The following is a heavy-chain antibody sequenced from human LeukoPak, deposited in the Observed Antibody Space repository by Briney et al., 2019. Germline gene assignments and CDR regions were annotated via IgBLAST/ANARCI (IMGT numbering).Heavy chain of an antibody. CDR2: ISGSGGST. D-gene: IGHD1-26*01. V-gene: IGHV3-23*01. Sequence: GGSLRLSCAASGFTFSSYAMSWVRQAPGKGLEWVSTISGSGGSTDYADSVKGRFTISGDNSKNTLYLQMNSLRAEDTAVYYCASPRGLGIYYFDYWGQGTLVTVSS. J-gene: IGHJ4*02. CDR1: GFTFSSYA. CDR3: ASPRGLGIYYFDY.